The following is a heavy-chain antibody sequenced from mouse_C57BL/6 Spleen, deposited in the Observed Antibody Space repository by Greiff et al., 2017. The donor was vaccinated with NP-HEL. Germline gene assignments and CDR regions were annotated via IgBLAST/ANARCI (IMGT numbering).Heavy chain of an antibody. V-gene: IGHV1-64*01. Sequence: QVQLQQPGAELVKPGASVKLSCKASGYTFTSYWMHWVKQRPGQGLEWIGMIHPNSGSTNYNEKFKSKATLTVDKSSSTAYMQLSSLTSEDSAVYYCAKKMYDYDVGYWGQGTTLTVSS. J-gene: IGHJ2*01. D-gene: IGHD2-4*01. CDR3: AKKMYDYDVGY. CDR2: IHPNSGST. CDR1: GYTFTSYW.